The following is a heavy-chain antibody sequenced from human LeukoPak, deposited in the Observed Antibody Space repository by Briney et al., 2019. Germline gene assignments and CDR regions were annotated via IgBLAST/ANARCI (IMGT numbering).Heavy chain of an antibody. V-gene: IGHV4-39*01. D-gene: IGHD6-25*01. CDR2: VHHSGNN. CDR1: GVSITSGSYY. Sequence: SETLSLTCAVSGVSITSGSYYWGWIRQPPGEGLEWIGSVHHSGNNHYNPSLKSRVTVSVDTSKNQFSLKVKSVSAADTAIFYCAKSRWIAAGPFDYWGQGSLVTVSS. J-gene: IGHJ4*02. CDR3: AKSRWIAAGPFDY.